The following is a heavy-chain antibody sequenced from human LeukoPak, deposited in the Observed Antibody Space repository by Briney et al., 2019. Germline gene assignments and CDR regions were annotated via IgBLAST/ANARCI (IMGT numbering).Heavy chain of an antibody. Sequence: ASVKVSCKASGYTFTIYAIHWVRQAPGQRLEWMGWINTDNGNTGYSRKFQGRVAFTRDTSASTAYMELSSLRSEDAAVYYCVRENGSGNYYRNFDYWGQGTLVTVSS. D-gene: IGHD3-10*01. CDR1: GYTFTIYA. CDR2: INTDNGNT. CDR3: VRENGSGNYYRNFDY. V-gene: IGHV1-3*04. J-gene: IGHJ4*02.